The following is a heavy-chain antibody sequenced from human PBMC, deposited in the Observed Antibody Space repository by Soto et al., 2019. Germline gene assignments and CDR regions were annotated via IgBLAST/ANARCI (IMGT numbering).Heavy chain of an antibody. CDR2: IYPGVSDT. CDR3: ARPPYSSSWYGDY. V-gene: IGHV5-51*01. D-gene: IGHD6-13*01. J-gene: IGHJ4*02. Sequence: GESLKISCKGSGYSFTSYWIGWVRQMPGKGLEWMGIIYPGVSDTRYSPSFQGQVTISADKSISTAYLQWSSLKASDTAMYYCARPPYSSSWYGDYWGQGTLVTVSS. CDR1: GYSFTSYW.